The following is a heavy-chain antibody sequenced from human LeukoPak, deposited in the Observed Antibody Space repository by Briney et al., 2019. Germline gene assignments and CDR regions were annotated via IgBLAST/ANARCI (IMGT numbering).Heavy chain of an antibody. CDR2: ISGSGGST. CDR3: ARAVHSSGWYDY. Sequence: GGSLRLSCAASGIAFSSYAMSWVRQAPGKGLEWVSGISGSGGSTYYANSVKGRFTISRDNSKNTLYLQMNSLRAEDTAVYYCARAVHSSGWYDYWGQGTLVTVSS. J-gene: IGHJ4*02. V-gene: IGHV3-23*01. D-gene: IGHD6-19*01. CDR1: GIAFSSYA.